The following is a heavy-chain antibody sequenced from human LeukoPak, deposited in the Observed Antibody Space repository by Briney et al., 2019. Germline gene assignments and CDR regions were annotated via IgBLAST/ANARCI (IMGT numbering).Heavy chain of an antibody. D-gene: IGHD2-2*01. CDR3: ARGYCSSTSCYLPYYYYGMDV. V-gene: IGHV3-7*01. Sequence: PGGSLRLSCAASGFTFSSYWMSWVRQAPGKGLEWVANIEQDGSEKYYVDSVKGRFTISRDNAKNSLYLQMNSLRAEDTAVYYCARGYCSSTSCYLPYYYYGMDVWGQGTTVTVSS. CDR1: GFTFSSYW. J-gene: IGHJ6*02. CDR2: IEQDGSEK.